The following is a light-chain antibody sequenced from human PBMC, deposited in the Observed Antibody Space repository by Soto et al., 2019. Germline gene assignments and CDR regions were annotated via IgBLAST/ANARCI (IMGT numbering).Light chain of an antibody. Sequence: EIVLTQSPASLSLSPGERATLSCRASQSVDSYLVWYQQKPGQAPRLLIFGASTRATGTPARFSGSGSGTEFTLTISSLQSEDFAVYYCQQYIRWPLTFGGGTKVDIK. J-gene: IGKJ4*01. CDR3: QQYIRWPLT. V-gene: IGKV3-15*01. CDR2: GAS. CDR1: QSVDSY.